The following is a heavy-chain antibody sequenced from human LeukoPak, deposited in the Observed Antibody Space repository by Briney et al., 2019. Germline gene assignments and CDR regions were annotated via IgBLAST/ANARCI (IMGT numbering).Heavy chain of an antibody. CDR3: AKERDTAMVTIDY. D-gene: IGHD5-18*01. CDR2: IRYDGSNK. J-gene: IGHJ4*02. Sequence: GGSLRLSCAPSGFTFDNYAMHWVRQAPGKGLEWVAFIRYDGSNKYYADSVKGRFTVSRDNSKNTLYLQMNSLRAEDTAVYYCAKERDTAMVTIDYWGQGTLVTVSS. V-gene: IGHV3-30*02. CDR1: GFTFDNYA.